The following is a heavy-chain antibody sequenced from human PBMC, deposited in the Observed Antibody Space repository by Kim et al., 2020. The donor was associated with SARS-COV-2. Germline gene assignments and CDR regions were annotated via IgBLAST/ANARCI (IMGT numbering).Heavy chain of an antibody. CDR1: RFTFSNYT. Sequence: GGSLRLSCAASRFTFSNYTMHWVRQAPGKGLEWVALISYDSSDKYFAESVEGRFTISRDNSKNTLYLQMNSLKPEDTAVYYCAGRSGEFDYWGQGTPVTVSS. CDR2: ISYDSSDK. V-gene: IGHV3-30*04. CDR3: AGRSGEFDY. J-gene: IGHJ4*02.